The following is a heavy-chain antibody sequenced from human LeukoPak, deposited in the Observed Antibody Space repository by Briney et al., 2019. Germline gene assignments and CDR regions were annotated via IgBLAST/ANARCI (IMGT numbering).Heavy chain of an antibody. CDR2: IYYSGST. J-gene: IGHJ6*03. CDR3: ARDASFDYYYYYMDV. CDR1: GGSISSYY. D-gene: IGHD6-6*01. V-gene: IGHV4-59*01. Sequence: TSETLSLTCTVSGGSISSYYWSWIRQPPGKGLEWIGYIYYSGSTNYNPSLKRRVTISVDTSKNQFSLKLSSVTAADTAVYYCARDASFDYYYYYMDVWGKGTTVTVSS.